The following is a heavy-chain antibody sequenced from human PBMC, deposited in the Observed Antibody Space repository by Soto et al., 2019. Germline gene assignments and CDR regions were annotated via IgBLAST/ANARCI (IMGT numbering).Heavy chain of an antibody. CDR1: GFTFSSYA. D-gene: IGHD3-22*01. CDR2: ISGSGGST. Sequence: GGSLRLSCAASGFTFSSYAMSWVRQAPGKGLEWVSAISGSGGSTYYADSVKGRFTISRDNSKNTLYLQMNSLRAEDTAVYYCAKGGELDYYDSSGHYSYWGQGTLVTVSS. J-gene: IGHJ4*02. CDR3: AKGGELDYYDSSGHYSY. V-gene: IGHV3-23*01.